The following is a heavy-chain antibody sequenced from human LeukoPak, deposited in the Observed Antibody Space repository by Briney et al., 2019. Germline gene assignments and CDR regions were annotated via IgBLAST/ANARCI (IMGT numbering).Heavy chain of an antibody. J-gene: IGHJ4*02. V-gene: IGHV1-3*01. CDR1: GYTFTSYA. CDR3: ARGFSGWYELDY. Sequence: ASVKVSCKASGYTFTSYAMHWVRQAPGQRLEWMGWINAGNGNTKYSQKFQGRVTITRDTSASIAYMELSSLRSEDTAVYYCARGFSGWYELDYWGQGTLVTVSS. D-gene: IGHD6-19*01. CDR2: INAGNGNT.